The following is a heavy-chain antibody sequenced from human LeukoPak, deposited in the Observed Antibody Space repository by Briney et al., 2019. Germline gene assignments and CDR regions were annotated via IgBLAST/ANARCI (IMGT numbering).Heavy chain of an antibody. CDR2: ISADGRDK. CDR1: GFSFSDYA. V-gene: IGHV3-30*04. D-gene: IGHD6-13*01. CDR3: ATPLTSKWSSSWYSGHFDY. J-gene: IGHJ4*02. Sequence: GGSLRLSCVASGFSFSDYAMPWVRQAPGKGLEWVAVISADGRDKYYIDSVRGRFTISRDNSKTTVFLQMNSLEVEDTAVYYCATPLTSKWSSSWYSGHFDYWGQGALVTVPS.